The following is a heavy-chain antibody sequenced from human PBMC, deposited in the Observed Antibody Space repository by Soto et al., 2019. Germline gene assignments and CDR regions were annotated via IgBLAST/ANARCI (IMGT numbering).Heavy chain of an antibody. CDR2: IDPGDSNT. CDR1: GYSFKTFW. Sequence: GESLKISCNTSGYSFKTFWSSWVRQVPGKGLEWMGRIDPGDSNTNYSPSLQGHVTLSVDKSIGTAYLQWSSLKASDTGLSYCARQAGYYYYRMDVWGQGTAVTVSS. V-gene: IGHV5-10-1*01. CDR3: ARQAGYYYYRMDV. D-gene: IGHD6-19*01. J-gene: IGHJ6*02.